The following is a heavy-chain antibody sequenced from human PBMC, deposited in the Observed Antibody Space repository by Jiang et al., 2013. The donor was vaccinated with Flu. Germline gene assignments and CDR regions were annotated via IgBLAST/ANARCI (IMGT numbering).Heavy chain of an antibody. CDR3: ARAVVGTHFDY. J-gene: IGHJ4*02. D-gene: IGHD6-19*01. CDR2: INPSGGST. CDR1: GYTFTSYY. V-gene: IGHV1-46*03. Sequence: SGAEVKKPGASVKVSCKASGYTFTSYYTALGATGPGQGLEWMGIINPSGGSTSYAQKFQGRVTMTRDTSTSTVYMELSSLRSEDTAVYYCARAVVGTHFDYWGQGTLVTVSS.